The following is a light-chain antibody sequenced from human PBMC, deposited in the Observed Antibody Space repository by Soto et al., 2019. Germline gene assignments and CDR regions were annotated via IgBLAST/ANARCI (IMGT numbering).Light chain of an antibody. Sequence: EIVLTQSPGTLSLSPGERATLSCRASQSVRSSYLAWYQQKPGQAPRLLIYGASSRATGIPDRFSGSGSGTDFTLTISRLEPEDFAVYYCQQYDSSFTFGGGTKVEMK. CDR3: QQYDSSFT. CDR2: GAS. J-gene: IGKJ4*01. CDR1: QSVRSSY. V-gene: IGKV3-20*01.